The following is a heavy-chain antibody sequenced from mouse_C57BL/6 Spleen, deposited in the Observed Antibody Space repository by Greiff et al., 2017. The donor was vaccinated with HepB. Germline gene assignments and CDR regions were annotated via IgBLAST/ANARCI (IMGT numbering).Heavy chain of an antibody. CDR1: GYAFSSYW. D-gene: IGHD1-1*01. J-gene: IGHJ1*03. V-gene: IGHV1-80*01. CDR3: ARGYGSSYGGYFDV. CDR2: IYPGDGDT. Sequence: QVQLQQSGAELVKPGASVKISCKASGYAFSSYWMNWVKQRPGKGLEWIGQIYPGDGDTNYNGKFKGKATLTADKSSSTAYMQLSSLTSEDSAVYFCARGYGSSYGGYFDVWGTGTTVTVSS.